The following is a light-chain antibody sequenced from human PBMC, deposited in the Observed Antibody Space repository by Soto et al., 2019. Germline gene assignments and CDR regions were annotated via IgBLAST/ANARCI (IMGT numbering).Light chain of an antibody. J-gene: IGKJ2*01. CDR2: AAS. Sequence: DIQMTQSPSSLSASVGGRVTISCRASQSINSYLNWYQQKPGKAPKLLIYAASSLQSGVPSRFSGSGSGTDFTLTISSLQPEDFATYYCQQSSSTPHTFGQGTKLEIK. V-gene: IGKV1-39*01. CDR1: QSINSY. CDR3: QQSSSTPHT.